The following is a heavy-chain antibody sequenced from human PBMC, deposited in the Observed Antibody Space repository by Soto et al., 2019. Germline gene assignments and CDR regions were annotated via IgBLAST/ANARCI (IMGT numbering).Heavy chain of an antibody. CDR2: ISAYNGST. D-gene: IGHD1-26*01. CDR3: ARDGPSSGSYGY. J-gene: IGHJ4*02. V-gene: IGHV1-18*01. Sequence: ASVKVSCKASGYTFTNYGISWVRQAPGQGLEWMGWISAYNGSTSYAQKFQGRVTMTRDTSTSTVYMELSSLRSEDTAVYYCARDGPSSGSYGYWGQGTLVTVSS. CDR1: GYTFTNYG.